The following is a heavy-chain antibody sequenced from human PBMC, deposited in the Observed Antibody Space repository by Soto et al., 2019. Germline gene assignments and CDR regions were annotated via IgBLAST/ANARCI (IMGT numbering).Heavy chain of an antibody. J-gene: IGHJ4*02. CDR3: TRLAGYCSSTSCRYFDY. CDR2: IRSKANSYAT. Sequence: EVQLVESGGGLVQPGGSLKLSCAASGFTFSGSAMHWVRQASGKGLEWVGRIRSKANSYATAYAASVKGRFTISRDDSKNTAYLEMNSLKTEDTAVYYLTRLAGYCSSTSCRYFDYWGQGTLVTVSS. CDR1: GFTFSGSA. D-gene: IGHD2-2*01. V-gene: IGHV3-73*01.